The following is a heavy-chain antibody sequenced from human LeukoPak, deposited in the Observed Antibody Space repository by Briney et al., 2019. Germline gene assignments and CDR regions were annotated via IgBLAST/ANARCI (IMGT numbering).Heavy chain of an antibody. CDR3: ATKQWLAPPPDS. CDR2: INTDGTVT. Sequence: TGGSLRLSCAASGFTFSKYWMRWVRQAPGKGLESVSRINTDGTVTTYADSVKGRFTVSRDNADNTMFLQMNSVRDVDTAVYYCATKQWLAPPPDSWGQGTPVTVSS. CDR1: GFTFSKYW. J-gene: IGHJ4*02. D-gene: IGHD6-19*01. V-gene: IGHV3-74*01.